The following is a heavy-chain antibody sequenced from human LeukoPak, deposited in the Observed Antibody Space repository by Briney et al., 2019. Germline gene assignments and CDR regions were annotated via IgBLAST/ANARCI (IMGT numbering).Heavy chain of an antibody. Sequence: GGSLRLSCAASGFTFSSYWMSWIRQAPGKGREWVANIKQDGSDEYYVDSVKGRFTISRDNAKNSLSLQMNSLRAEDTAVYYCAREGAGTFDYWGQGTLVTVSS. V-gene: IGHV3-7*04. J-gene: IGHJ4*01. CDR1: GFTFSSYW. D-gene: IGHD1-1*01. CDR2: IKQDGSDE. CDR3: AREGAGTFDY.